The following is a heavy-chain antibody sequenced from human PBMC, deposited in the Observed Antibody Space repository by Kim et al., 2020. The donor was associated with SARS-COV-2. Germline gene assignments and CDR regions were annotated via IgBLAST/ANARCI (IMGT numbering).Heavy chain of an antibody. J-gene: IGHJ5*01. CDR2: INHSGST. CDR3: AGYYYDISGYFSWFDS. D-gene: IGHD3-22*01. CDR1: GGSFSGYY. Sequence: SETLSLTCAVYGGSFSGYYWSWIRQPPGKGLEWIGEINHSGSTNYNPSLKSRVTISVDTSKNQFSLKLSSVTAADTDVYYCAGYYYDISGYFSWFDSWG. V-gene: IGHV4-34*01.